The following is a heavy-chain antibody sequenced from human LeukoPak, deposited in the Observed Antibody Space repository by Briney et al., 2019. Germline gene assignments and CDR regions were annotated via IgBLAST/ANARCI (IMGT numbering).Heavy chain of an antibody. CDR3: ARERRLWSGGYYGMDV. D-gene: IGHD3-3*01. J-gene: IGHJ6*02. V-gene: IGHV4-34*01. CDR2: INHSGST. CDR1: GGSFSGYY. Sequence: KPSETLSLTCAVYGGSFSGYYWSWIRQPPGKGLEWIGEINHSGSTNYTPSLKSRVTISVDTSKNQFSLKLSSVTAADTAVYYCARERRLWSGGYYGMDVWGQGTTVTVSS.